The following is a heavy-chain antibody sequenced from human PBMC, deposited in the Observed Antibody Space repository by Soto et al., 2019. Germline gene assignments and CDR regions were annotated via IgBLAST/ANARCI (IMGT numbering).Heavy chain of an antibody. Sequence: EVQLVESGGGLVKPGESLRLSCTASGFNFGAFSLSWVRQAPGKGLEWVSSIDTTSTEIHYADSVEGRFSVYRDSTKNSLYLQMISLRFEDTGVYYCARDYLTGDPREAFDSWGQGTLVTVSS. J-gene: IGHJ4*02. V-gene: IGHV3-21*01. D-gene: IGHD7-27*01. CDR2: IDTTSTEI. CDR1: GFNFGAFS. CDR3: ARDYLTGDPREAFDS.